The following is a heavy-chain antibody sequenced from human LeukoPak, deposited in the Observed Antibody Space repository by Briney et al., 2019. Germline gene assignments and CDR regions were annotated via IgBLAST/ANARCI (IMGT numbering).Heavy chain of an antibody. CDR3: AKGPGVEMATINDAFDI. V-gene: IGHV3-23*01. CDR1: GFTFSSYA. CDR2: ICGSGGST. Sequence: GGSLTLSCAASGFTFSSYAMSWVRQPPGKGLEWVSAICGSGGSTYYADSVKGRFTIYRDNSKNTLYLQMNSLRAEDTAVYYCAKGPGVEMATINDAFDIWGQGTMVTVSS. D-gene: IGHD5-24*01. J-gene: IGHJ3*02.